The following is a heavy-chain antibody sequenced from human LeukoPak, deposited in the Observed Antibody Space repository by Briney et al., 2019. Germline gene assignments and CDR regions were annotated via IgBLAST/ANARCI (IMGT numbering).Heavy chain of an antibody. D-gene: IGHD4-11*01. CDR3: AKGDYSGGWFDP. CDR2: INHSGST. Sequence: SETLSLTCAVYGGSFSGYYWSWIRQPPGKGLEWIGEINHSGSTNYNPSLKSRFTISVDTSKNQFALKLSSGTAADTAVYYWAKGDYSGGWFDPWGQGTLVTVSS. V-gene: IGHV4-34*01. J-gene: IGHJ5*02. CDR1: GGSFSGYY.